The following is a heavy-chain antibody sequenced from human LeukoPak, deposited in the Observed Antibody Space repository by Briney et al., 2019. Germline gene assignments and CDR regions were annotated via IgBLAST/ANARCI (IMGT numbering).Heavy chain of an antibody. Sequence: SETLSLTCAVYGGSFSGYYWSWIRQPPGKGLEWIGEINHSGSTNYNPSLKSRVTISVDTSKNQFSLKLSSVTAADTAVYYCARSKRGNWASRAYNDYWGQGTLVTVSS. CDR2: INHSGST. J-gene: IGHJ4*02. CDR3: ARSKRGNWASRAYNDY. V-gene: IGHV4-34*01. D-gene: IGHD7-27*01. CDR1: GGSFSGYY.